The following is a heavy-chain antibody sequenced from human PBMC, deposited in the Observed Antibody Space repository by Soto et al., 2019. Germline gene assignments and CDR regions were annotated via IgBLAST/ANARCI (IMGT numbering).Heavy chain of an antibody. CDR2: ISSSSSYI. CDR3: ASSAVSYYYDSSGPLYYFDY. Sequence: EVQLVESGGDLVKPGGSLRLSCAASGFTFSSYSMNWVRQAPGKGLEWVSSISSSSSYIYYADSVKGRFTISRDNAKNSLYLQMNSLRAEDTAVYYCASSAVSYYYDSSGPLYYFDYWGQGTLVTVSS. V-gene: IGHV3-21*01. J-gene: IGHJ4*02. D-gene: IGHD3-22*01. CDR1: GFTFSSYS.